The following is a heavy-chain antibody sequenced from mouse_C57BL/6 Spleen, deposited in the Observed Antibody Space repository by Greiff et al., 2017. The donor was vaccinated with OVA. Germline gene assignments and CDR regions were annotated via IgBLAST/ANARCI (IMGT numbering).Heavy chain of an antibody. V-gene: IGHV1-52*01. J-gene: IGHJ2*01. CDR2: IDPSDSET. Sequence: VQLQQPGAELVRPGSSVKLSCKASGYTFTSYWMHWVKQRPIQGLEWIGNIDPSDSETHYNQKFKDKATLTVDKSSSTAYMQLSSLTSEDSAVYYCARSGYYGSSGEDYFDYWGQGTTLTVSS. CDR3: ARSGYYGSSGEDYFDY. D-gene: IGHD1-1*01. CDR1: GYTFTSYW.